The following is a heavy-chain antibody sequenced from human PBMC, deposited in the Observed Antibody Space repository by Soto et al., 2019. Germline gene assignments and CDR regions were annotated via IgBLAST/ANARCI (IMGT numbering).Heavy chain of an antibody. CDR1: GGSISSYY. J-gene: IGHJ3*02. Sequence: QVQLQESGPGLVKPSETLSLTCTVSGGSISSYYWSWIRQPPGKGLEWIGYIYYSGSTNYNPSLKSRVTISVDTSKSPFSLKLSSVTAADTAVYYCARALILTGYYIHDAFDIWGQGTMVTVSS. D-gene: IGHD3-9*01. CDR2: IYYSGST. V-gene: IGHV4-59*01. CDR3: ARALILTGYYIHDAFDI.